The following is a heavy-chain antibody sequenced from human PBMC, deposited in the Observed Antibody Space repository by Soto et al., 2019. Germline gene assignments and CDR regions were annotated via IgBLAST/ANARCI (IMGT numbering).Heavy chain of an antibody. CDR1: GFTFSSYG. V-gene: IGHV3-30*18. CDR2: ISYDGSNK. D-gene: IGHD3-10*01. J-gene: IGHJ5*02. CDR3: AKDPGLYLWFGGAGWFDP. Sequence: QVQLVESGGGVVQPGRSLRLSCAASGFTFSSYGMHWVRQAPGKGLEWVAVISYDGSNKYYADSVKGRFTISRDNSKNTLYLQMNSLRAEDTAVYYCAKDPGLYLWFGGAGWFDPWGKGTLVTVSS.